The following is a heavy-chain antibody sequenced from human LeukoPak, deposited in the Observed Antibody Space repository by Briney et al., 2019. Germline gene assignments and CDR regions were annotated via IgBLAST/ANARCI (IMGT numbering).Heavy chain of an antibody. D-gene: IGHD5-18*01. J-gene: IGHJ4*02. CDR2: IITNRGGT. CDR3: ARDGYSYGEIFDY. Sequence: ASVKVSCKASGYTFTVYYMHWVRPAPGQGLERMGWIITNRGGTNNQQKFRGSSPMTRDTSISRAYMKLTRLRSDDTAVYYCARDGYSYGEIFDYWGQGTLVTVS. V-gene: IGHV1-2*02. CDR1: GYTFTVYY.